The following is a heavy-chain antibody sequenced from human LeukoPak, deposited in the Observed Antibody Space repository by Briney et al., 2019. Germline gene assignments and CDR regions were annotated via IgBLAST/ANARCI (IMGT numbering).Heavy chain of an antibody. CDR2: IYYSGST. J-gene: IGHJ5*02. V-gene: IGHV4-59*12. Sequence: SETLSLTCTVSGGSISSYYWSWIRQPPGKGLEWIGYIYYSGSTNYNPSLKSRVTISVDTSKNQFSLKLSSVTAADTAVYYCARGRKGRTAAGNWFDPWGQGTLVTVSS. CDR3: ARGRKGRTAAGNWFDP. CDR1: GGSISSYY. D-gene: IGHD6-13*01.